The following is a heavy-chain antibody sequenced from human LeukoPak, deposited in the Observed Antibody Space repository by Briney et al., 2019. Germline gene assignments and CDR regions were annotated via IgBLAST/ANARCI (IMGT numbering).Heavy chain of an antibody. CDR1: GGSFSGYY. CDR3: ARGRFYYYDSSGVTRPNWFDP. D-gene: IGHD3-22*01. V-gene: IGHV4-34*01. CDR2: INHSGST. Sequence: SETLSLTCAVYGGSFSGYYWSWIRQPPGKGLEWIGEINHSGSTNYNPSLKSRVTISVDTSKNQFSLKLSSVTAADTAVYYCARGRFYYYDSSGVTRPNWFDPRGQGTLVTVSS. J-gene: IGHJ5*02.